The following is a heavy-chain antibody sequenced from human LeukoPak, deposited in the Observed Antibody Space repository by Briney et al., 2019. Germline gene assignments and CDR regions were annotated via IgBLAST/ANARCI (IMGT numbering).Heavy chain of an antibody. Sequence: GGSLRLPCAASGFTFSSYWMNWVRQAPGKGLEWISYICDSCNTNYYADSVKGRFTISRDNVKNSLYLQMNSLRAEDTAVYYCAREHYDSSFDYWGQGTLVTVSS. CDR3: AREHYDSSFDY. D-gene: IGHD3-22*01. CDR2: ICDSCNTN. V-gene: IGHV3-48*01. CDR1: GFTFSSYW. J-gene: IGHJ4*02.